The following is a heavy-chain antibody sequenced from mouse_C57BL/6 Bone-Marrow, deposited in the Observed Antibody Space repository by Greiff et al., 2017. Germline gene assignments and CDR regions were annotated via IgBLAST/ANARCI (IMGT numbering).Heavy chain of an antibody. CDR2: ISDGGSYT. CDR1: GFTFSSYA. D-gene: IGHD2-2*01. Sequence: EVLLVESGGGLVKPGGSLKLSCAASGFTFSSYAMSWVRQTPEQRLEWVATISDGGSYTYYPDNVKGRFTISRDNAKNNLYLQMSHLKSEDTAMYYCARDLLWLRRGGFDYWGQGTTLTVSS. J-gene: IGHJ2*01. CDR3: ARDLLWLRRGGFDY. V-gene: IGHV5-4*01.